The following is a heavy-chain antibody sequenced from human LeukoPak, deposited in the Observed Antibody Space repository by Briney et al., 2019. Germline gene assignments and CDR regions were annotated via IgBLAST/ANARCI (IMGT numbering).Heavy chain of an antibody. CDR1: GFTFSSYS. V-gene: IGHV3-21*04. CDR2: ISSSSSYI. CDR3: ARMDTTVVQYFEY. J-gene: IGHJ4*02. Sequence: PGGSLRLSCAASGFTFSSYSMNWVRQAPGKGLEWVSSISSSSSYIYYADSVKGRFTISRDNSKNTLYLQMNSLRAEDTAVYYCARMDTTVVQYFEYWGQGTLVTVSS. D-gene: IGHD5-18*01.